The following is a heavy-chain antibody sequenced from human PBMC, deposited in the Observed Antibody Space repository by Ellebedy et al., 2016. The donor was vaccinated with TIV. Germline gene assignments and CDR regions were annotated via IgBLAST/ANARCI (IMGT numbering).Heavy chain of an antibody. D-gene: IGHD2-15*01. CDR3: ARDYCSGGSCYSVYYYGMDV. CDR2: INSDGSST. CDR1: GFTFSSYW. Sequence: GESLKISXAASGFTFSSYWMHWVRQAPGKGLVWVSRINSDGSSTSYADSVKGRFTISRDNAKNTLYLQMNSLRAEDTAVYYCARDYCSGGSCYSVYYYGMDVWGQGTTVTVSS. J-gene: IGHJ6*02. V-gene: IGHV3-74*01.